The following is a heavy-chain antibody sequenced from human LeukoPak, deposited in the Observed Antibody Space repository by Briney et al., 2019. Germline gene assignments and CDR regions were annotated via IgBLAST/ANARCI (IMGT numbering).Heavy chain of an antibody. J-gene: IGHJ4*02. CDR1: GGSISSDY. D-gene: IGHD6-19*01. CDR2: IYYSGST. V-gene: IGHV4-59*01. CDR3: ARTAYSSGWLFDY. Sequence: PSETLSLTCAVSGGSISSDYWSWIRQPPGKGLEWIGYIYYSGSTNYNPSLKSRVTISVDTSKNQFSLKLSSVTAADTAVYYCARTAYSSGWLFDYWGQGTLVTVSS.